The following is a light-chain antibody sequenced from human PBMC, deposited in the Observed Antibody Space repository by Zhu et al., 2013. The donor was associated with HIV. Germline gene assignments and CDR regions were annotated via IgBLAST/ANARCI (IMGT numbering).Light chain of an antibody. Sequence: EIVLTQSPVTLSLSPGERATLSCRASQSVANSLAWYQQKPGQAPRLLIYGASIRAPGIPATFSGGGSGTDFTLTISSLQTEDIAIYYCQQFNKWPWTFGRGTKVEI. CDR2: GAS. CDR1: QSVANS. V-gene: IGKV3-15*01. CDR3: QQFNKWPWT. J-gene: IGKJ1*01.